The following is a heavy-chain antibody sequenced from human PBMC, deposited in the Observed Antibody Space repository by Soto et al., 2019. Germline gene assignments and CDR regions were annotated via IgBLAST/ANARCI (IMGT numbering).Heavy chain of an antibody. CDR2: INPSGGHT. CDR1: GNTFTNYY. J-gene: IGHJ4*02. Sequence: QVQLMQSGAEVKKPGASVKVSCKASGNTFTNYYIHWVRQAPGQGLEWMGTINPSGGHTTYSQNCLGRVTMTRDTSTSTLYMELTSLTSDDTAVYYCARWGHVVVVTAAFDYWGQGTLVTVSS. V-gene: IGHV1-46*01. CDR3: ARWGHVVVVTAAFDY. D-gene: IGHD2-21*02.